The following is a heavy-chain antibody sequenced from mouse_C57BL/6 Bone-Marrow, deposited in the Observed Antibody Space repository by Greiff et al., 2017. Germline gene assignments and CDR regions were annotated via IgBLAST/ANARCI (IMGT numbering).Heavy chain of an antibody. CDR3: ARYYGYNGYYFDY. V-gene: IGHV1-72*01. CDR1: GYTFTSYW. J-gene: IGHJ2*01. D-gene: IGHD2-2*01. CDR2: IDPNSGGT. Sequence: VQLQQPGAELVKPGASVKLSCKASGYTFTSYWMHWVKQRPGRGLEWIGRIDPNSGGTKYNEKFKSKATLTVDKPSSTAYMQLDSLTSEASAVYYYARYYGYNGYYFDYWGQGTTLTVSS.